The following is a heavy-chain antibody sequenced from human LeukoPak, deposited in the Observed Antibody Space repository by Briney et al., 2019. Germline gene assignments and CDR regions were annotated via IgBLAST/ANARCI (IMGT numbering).Heavy chain of an antibody. CDR2: IHYSGST. D-gene: IGHD6-13*01. Sequence: SETLSLTCTVSGGSISSGDYYWSWIRQPPGKGLEWIGYIHYSGSTYYNPSLKSRVTISVDTSKTQFSLKLSSVTAADTAVYYCARSPLRSWTRPLYFDYWGQGTLVTVSS. CDR3: ARSPLRSWTRPLYFDY. CDR1: GGSISSGDYY. V-gene: IGHV4-30-4*02. J-gene: IGHJ4*02.